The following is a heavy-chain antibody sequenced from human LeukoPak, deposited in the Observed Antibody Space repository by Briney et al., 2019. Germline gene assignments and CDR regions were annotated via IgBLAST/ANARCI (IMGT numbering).Heavy chain of an antibody. CDR2: INPSGGST. CDR1: GYTFTGYY. Sequence: ASVKVSCKASGYTFTGYYMHWVRQAPGQGLEWMGIINPSGGSTSYAQKFQGRVTMTRDTSTSTVYMELSSLRSEDTAVYYCARELIHGSGSYYMDYWGQGTLVTVSS. J-gene: IGHJ4*02. CDR3: ARELIHGSGSYYMDY. D-gene: IGHD3-10*01. V-gene: IGHV1-46*01.